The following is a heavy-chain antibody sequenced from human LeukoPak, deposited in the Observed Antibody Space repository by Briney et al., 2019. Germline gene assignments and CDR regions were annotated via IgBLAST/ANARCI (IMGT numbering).Heavy chain of an antibody. D-gene: IGHD6-19*01. CDR3: ARDEFRLAPFDY. V-gene: IGHV1-69*06. CDR2: IIPIFGTA. CDR1: GYTFTGYY. Sequence: SVKVSCKASGYTFTGYYMHWVRQAPGQGLEWMGGIIPIFGTANYAQKFQGRVTITADKSTSTAYMELSSLRSEDTAVYYCARDEFRLAPFDYWGQGTLVTVSS. J-gene: IGHJ4*02.